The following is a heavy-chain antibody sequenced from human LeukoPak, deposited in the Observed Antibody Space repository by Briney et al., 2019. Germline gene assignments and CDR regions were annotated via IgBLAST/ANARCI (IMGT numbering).Heavy chain of an antibody. CDR1: GGSFSGYY. V-gene: IGHV4-34*01. CDR2: INHSGST. J-gene: IGHJ4*02. Sequence: SETLSLTCAVYGGSFSGYYWSWIRQPPGKGLEWIGEINHSGSTNYNPSLKSRVTISVDTSKNQFSLKLSSVTAADTAVYYCARSRASYYDFWSGYTNGGYYVDYWGQGTLVTVSS. CDR3: ARSRASYYDFWSGYTNGGYYVDY. D-gene: IGHD3-3*01.